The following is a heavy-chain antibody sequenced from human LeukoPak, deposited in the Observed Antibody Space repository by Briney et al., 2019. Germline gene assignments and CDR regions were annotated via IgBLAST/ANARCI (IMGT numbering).Heavy chain of an antibody. J-gene: IGHJ6*03. D-gene: IGHD2-15*01. CDR2: IIPIFGTG. CDR1: GGTFRNYG. Sequence: SVKVPCKTSGGTFRNYGFTWVRQAPGQGLEWMGGIIPIFGTGKYAQKFQGRVTIIADEFTSTAYMELSSLRSEDTAVYYCASRYCSGGSCFSRGYYYYYMDVWGKGTTVTVSS. V-gene: IGHV1-69*13. CDR3: ASRYCSGGSCFSRGYYYYYMDV.